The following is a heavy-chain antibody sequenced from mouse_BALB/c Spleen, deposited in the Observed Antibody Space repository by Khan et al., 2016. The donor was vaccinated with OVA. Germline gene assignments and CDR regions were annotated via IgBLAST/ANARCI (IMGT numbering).Heavy chain of an antibody. Sequence: VQLQQSGPELVEPGASVKMSCKASGYTFTNYVIHWVKQKPGQGLEWVGYINPDIDYTRYTEKFKGKATLTSDISSTTAYMDLSSLTSEDSEVYYWAREASSWDCSFPYWGQGTLVTVSA. D-gene: IGHD4-1*01. CDR3: AREASSWDCSFPY. CDR2: INPDIDYT. V-gene: IGHV1S136*01. CDR1: GYTFTNYV. J-gene: IGHJ3*01.